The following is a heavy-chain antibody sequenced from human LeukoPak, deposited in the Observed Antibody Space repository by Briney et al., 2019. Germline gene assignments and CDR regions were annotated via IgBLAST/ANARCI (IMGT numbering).Heavy chain of an antibody. Sequence: ASVKVSCKASGGTLSSYAISWVRQAPGQGLEWMGGIIPIFGTANYAQKFQGRVTITTDESTSTAYMELSSLRSEDTAVYYCARGNSGYSYGYGIRYYFDSWGQGTLVTVSS. CDR2: IIPIFGTA. D-gene: IGHD5-18*01. CDR3: ARGNSGYSYGYGIRYYFDS. V-gene: IGHV1-69*05. CDR1: GGTLSSYA. J-gene: IGHJ4*02.